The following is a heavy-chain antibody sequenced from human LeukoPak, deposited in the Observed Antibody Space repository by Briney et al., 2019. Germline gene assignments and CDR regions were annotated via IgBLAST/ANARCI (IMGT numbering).Heavy chain of an antibody. J-gene: IGHJ5*02. CDR2: INPNSGGT. CDR3: ARERIAAGNWFDP. D-gene: IGHD6-13*01. CDR1: GYTFTGYY. Sequence: GASVKVSCKASGYTFTGYYMHWVRQAPGQGLEWMGWINPNSGGTNYAQKFQGRVTMTRDTSISTAYMELSRLRSDDTAVYHCARERIAAGNWFDPWGQGTLVTVSS. V-gene: IGHV1-2*02.